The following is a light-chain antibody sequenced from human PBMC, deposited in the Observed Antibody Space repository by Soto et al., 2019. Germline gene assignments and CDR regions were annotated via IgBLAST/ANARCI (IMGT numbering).Light chain of an antibody. J-gene: IGKJ1*01. CDR1: QSVSSSY. CDR3: QPYGSSPT. CDR2: DVS. V-gene: IGKV3-20*01. Sequence: EIVLTQSPGTLSLSPGERATLSCRSSQSVSSSYLAWYQHKPGQAPRLLIYDVSSRATGIPDRFSGSGSGTVFTLSISRLEREDVAVYYCQPYGSSPTFGQGTKVEIK.